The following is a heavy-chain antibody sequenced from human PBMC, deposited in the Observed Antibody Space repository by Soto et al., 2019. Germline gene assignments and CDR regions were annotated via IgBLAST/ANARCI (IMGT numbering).Heavy chain of an antibody. J-gene: IGHJ4*02. V-gene: IGHV4-31*03. CDR2: VYFNENT. CDR3: ARQIPMARGFDF. CDR1: GGSISSGGYY. D-gene: IGHD3-10*01. Sequence: TLSLTCSISGGSISSGGYYWSWVRQRPGKGLEWIGYVYFNENTYYNPSLKSRVTISVGTSKSQFSLRLSSVTAADAAVYYCARQIPMARGFDFWGPGISVTVSS.